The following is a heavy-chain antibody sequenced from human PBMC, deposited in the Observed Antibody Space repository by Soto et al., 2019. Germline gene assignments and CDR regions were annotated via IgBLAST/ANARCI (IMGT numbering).Heavy chain of an antibody. V-gene: IGHV3-30-3*01. Sequence: GGSLRLSCAATGFTFSSYAMHWVRQAPGKGLEWVAVISYDGSNKYYADSVKGRFTISRDNSKNTLYLQMNSLRAEDTAVYYCARELELELPVFDYWGQGTLVTVSS. CDR1: GFTFSSYA. D-gene: IGHD1-7*01. CDR3: ARELELELPVFDY. J-gene: IGHJ4*02. CDR2: ISYDGSNK.